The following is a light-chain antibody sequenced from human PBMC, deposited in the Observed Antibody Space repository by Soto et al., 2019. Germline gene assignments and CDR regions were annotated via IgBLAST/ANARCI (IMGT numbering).Light chain of an antibody. J-gene: IGKJ1*01. Sequence: DIQMTQSPSTLSASVGDRVTITCRASQSISSWLAWYQQKPGKAPKLLIYDASSLESGVPSRFSGSGSGTEFTLTIISLQPDDFATYYCQQSYITPWTFGQGTKVDVK. V-gene: IGKV1-5*01. CDR2: DAS. CDR1: QSISSW. CDR3: QQSYITPWT.